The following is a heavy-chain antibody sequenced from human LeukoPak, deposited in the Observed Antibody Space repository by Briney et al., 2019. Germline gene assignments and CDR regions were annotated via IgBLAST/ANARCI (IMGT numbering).Heavy chain of an antibody. CDR2: ITKSGDQT. V-gene: IGHV3-23*01. J-gene: IGHJ3*02. D-gene: IGHD5-24*01. CDR3: VKSAGKDGYRDVFDI. CDR1: GITFSNSA. Sequence: GGSLRLSCVPSGITFSNSALSWIRQAPGKGLEWVSTITKSGDQTHYADSVRGLFTISRDIFKNTLYLQMNSLRAEDTAVYHCVKSAGKDGYRDVFDIWGQGTVVTVSS.